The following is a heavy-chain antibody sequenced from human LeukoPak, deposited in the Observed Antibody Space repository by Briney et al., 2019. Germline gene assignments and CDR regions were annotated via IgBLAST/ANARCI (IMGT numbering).Heavy chain of an antibody. J-gene: IGHJ5*02. CDR2: INPNSGGT. CDR3: ARDPGVKAYDYDSRTHYRMKCLDP. CDR1: GYRFIGSY. Sequence: ASVKVSCKASGYRFIGSYINWVRQAPGQGLEWMGWINPNSGGTHYAQKFQGRVTMTRDTSITTAYMELSRLTSDDTAVYYCARDPGVKAYDYDSRTHYRMKCLDPWGRGTLVTVSS. V-gene: IGHV1-2*02. D-gene: IGHD3-22*01.